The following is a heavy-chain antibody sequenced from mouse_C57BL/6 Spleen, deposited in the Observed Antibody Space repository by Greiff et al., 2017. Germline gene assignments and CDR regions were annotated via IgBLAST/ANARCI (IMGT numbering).Heavy chain of an antibody. CDR1: GYTFTSYW. V-gene: IGHV1-64*01. CDR2: IHPNSGST. Sequence: VQLQQPGAELVKPGASVKLSCKASGYTFTSYWMHWVKQRPGQGLEWIGMIHPNSGSTNYNEKFKSKATLTVDKSSSTAYMQLSSLTSEDSAVYYCARSGYYGRDYYAMDYWGQGTSVTVSS. J-gene: IGHJ4*01. D-gene: IGHD1-1*01. CDR3: ARSGYYGRDYYAMDY.